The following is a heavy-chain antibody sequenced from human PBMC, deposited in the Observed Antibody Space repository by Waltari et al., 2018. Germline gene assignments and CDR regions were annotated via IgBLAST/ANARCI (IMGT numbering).Heavy chain of an antibody. Sequence: QVQLVQSGAEVKKPGASVKVSCKVSGYTLTELSMHWVRQAPGKGLEWMGGFDAEDGETIYAQKFQGRVTMTEDTSTDTAYMELSSLRSEDTAVYYWATSLLWSGYYTEGRYFDYWGQGTLVTVSS. V-gene: IGHV1-24*01. J-gene: IGHJ4*02. CDR1: GYTLTELS. CDR2: FDAEDGET. CDR3: ATSLLWSGYYTEGRYFDY. D-gene: IGHD3-3*01.